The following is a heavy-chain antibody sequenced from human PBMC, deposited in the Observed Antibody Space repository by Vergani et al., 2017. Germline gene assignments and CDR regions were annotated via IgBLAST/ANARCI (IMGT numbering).Heavy chain of an antibody. J-gene: IGHJ4*02. Sequence: QVQLVESGGGVVQPGRSLRLSCAASGFTFSSYPMHWVRQAPGKGLEWVPVISYDGSNKYYADSVKGRFTISRDNSKHTLYLQMNSLRAEDTAVYYCARSIAAADYFDYWGQGTLVTVSS. V-gene: IGHV3-30-3*01. D-gene: IGHD6-13*01. CDR3: ARSIAAADYFDY. CDR1: GFTFSSYP. CDR2: ISYDGSNK.